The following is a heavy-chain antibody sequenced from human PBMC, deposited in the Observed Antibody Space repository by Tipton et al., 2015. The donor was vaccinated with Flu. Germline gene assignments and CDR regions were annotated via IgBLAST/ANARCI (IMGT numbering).Heavy chain of an antibody. J-gene: IGHJ5*01. D-gene: IGHD1-26*01. CDR1: GYSISSNY. CDR2: IFVGGGT. CDR3: AREQSGSQSHLVA. V-gene: IGHV4-4*07. Sequence: TLSLTCTVSGYSISSNYWDWIRQPAGEELEWIGRIFVGGGTNYNPSLRGRVSMSADTYKNEISLRLTSVTAADTAVYYCAREQSGSQSHLVAWGHGTLVTVSS.